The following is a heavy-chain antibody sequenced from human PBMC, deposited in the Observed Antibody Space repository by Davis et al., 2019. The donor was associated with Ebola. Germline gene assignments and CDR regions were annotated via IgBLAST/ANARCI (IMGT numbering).Heavy chain of an antibody. V-gene: IGHV1-46*03. J-gene: IGHJ3*02. Sequence: ASVTVSCKASGYTFTNYYMHWVRQAPGQGLEWLGMINPNDGRTIYAQKFHGRVTVTRDTSTTTVYMDLSSLRSEDTALYYCTTPGGQDSGYDVFDIWGQGTMVTVSS. CDR2: INPNDGRT. CDR1: GYTFTNYY. D-gene: IGHD5-12*01. CDR3: TTPGGQDSGYDVFDI.